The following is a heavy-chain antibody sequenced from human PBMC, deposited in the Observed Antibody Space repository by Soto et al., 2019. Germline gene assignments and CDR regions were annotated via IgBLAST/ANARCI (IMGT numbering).Heavy chain of an antibody. J-gene: IGHJ4*02. CDR1: GGSFSGYY. Sequence: PSDTLSLTCAVYGGSFSGYYWNWIRQPPGKGLEWIGEINHSGSTNYNPSLKSRVTISVDTSKNQFSLKLSSVTAADTAVYYCARGRGERGTNGVCPLYYFDYWGQGTLVTVSS. CDR3: ARGRGERGTNGVCPLYYFDY. V-gene: IGHV4-34*01. CDR2: INHSGST. D-gene: IGHD2-8*01.